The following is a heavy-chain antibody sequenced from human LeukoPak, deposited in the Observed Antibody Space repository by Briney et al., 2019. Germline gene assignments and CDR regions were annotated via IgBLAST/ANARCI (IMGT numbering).Heavy chain of an antibody. CDR3: ARGSQSLGYCSGGSCRAKIFDY. CDR2: INHSGST. D-gene: IGHD2-15*01. Sequence: PSETLSLTCAVYGGSFSGYYWSWIRQPPGKGPEWIGEINHSGSTNYNPSLKSRVTISVDTSKNQFSLKLSSVTAADTAVYYCARGSQSLGYCSGGSCRAKIFDYWGQGTLVTVSS. CDR1: GGSFSGYY. V-gene: IGHV4-34*01. J-gene: IGHJ4*02.